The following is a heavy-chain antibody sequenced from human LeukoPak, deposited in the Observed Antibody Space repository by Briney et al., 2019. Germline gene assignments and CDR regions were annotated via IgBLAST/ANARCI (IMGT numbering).Heavy chain of an antibody. D-gene: IGHD2-2*01. J-gene: IGHJ4*02. Sequence: SETLPLTCAVYGGSFSGYYWSWIRQPPGKGLEWIGEINHSGSTNYNPSLKSRVTISVDTSKNQFSLKLSSVTAADTAVYYCASWGSNCSSTSCYAGFDYWGQGTLVTVS. V-gene: IGHV4-34*01. CDR3: ASWGSNCSSTSCYAGFDY. CDR2: INHSGST. CDR1: GGSFSGYY.